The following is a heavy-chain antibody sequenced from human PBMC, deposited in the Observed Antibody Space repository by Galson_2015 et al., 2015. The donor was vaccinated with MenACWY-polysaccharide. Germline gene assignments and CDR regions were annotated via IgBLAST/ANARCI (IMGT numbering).Heavy chain of an antibody. J-gene: IGHJ4*01. D-gene: IGHD3-10*01. CDR2: INPSGGST. CDR1: GYTFTNYY. Sequence: SVKVSCKASGYTFTNYYIHWVRQAPGQGLEWLGFINPSGGSTSYAQKFQGRVTMTRDTSTGTVYVDLSSLRSEDTAVYYCARNAASGLDYWGHGTLDTVSS. CDR3: ARNAASGLDY. V-gene: IGHV1-46*01.